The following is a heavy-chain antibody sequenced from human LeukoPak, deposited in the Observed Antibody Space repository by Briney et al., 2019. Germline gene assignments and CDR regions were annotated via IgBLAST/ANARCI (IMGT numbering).Heavy chain of an antibody. J-gene: IGHJ4*02. CDR2: IRSKTAGGTT. V-gene: IGHV3-15*07. CDR3: SQGSGQYFHY. Sequence: GGSLRLSCAASGFTFSSYWMNWVRQAPGKGLEWVGRIRSKTAGGTTDFAAPVKGRFAIFRDDSENTVYLQMNSLTVEDTAVYYCSQGSGQYFHYWGQGTLVTVSS. CDR1: GFTFSSYW. D-gene: IGHD2-15*01.